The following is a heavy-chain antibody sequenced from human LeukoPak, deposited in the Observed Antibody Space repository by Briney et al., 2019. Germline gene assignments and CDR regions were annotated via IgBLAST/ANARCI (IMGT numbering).Heavy chain of an antibody. V-gene: IGHV3-64*01. Sequence: PGGSLSLSCAASGFTFSSYAMHWVRQAPGKGLEYVSAISSNGGSTYYANSVKGRFTISRDNSKNTLYLQMGSLRAEDMAVYYCARLYSSGWYDYWGQGTLVTVSS. CDR1: GFTFSSYA. CDR3: ARLYSSGWYDY. CDR2: ISSNGGST. D-gene: IGHD6-19*01. J-gene: IGHJ4*02.